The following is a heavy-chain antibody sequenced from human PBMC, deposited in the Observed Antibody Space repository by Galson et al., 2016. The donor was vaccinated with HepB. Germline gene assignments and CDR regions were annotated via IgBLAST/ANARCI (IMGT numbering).Heavy chain of an antibody. V-gene: IGHV1-2*02. CDR3: ARDHLEDSPGLDS. Sequence: SVKVSCKASGYTFTDYFIYWVRQAPGQGLEWMGWINPKSGGTNYAPKFRGRVTMTRDTSTTTAYVEPHRLTSDDTAFYYCARDHLEDSPGLDSWGQGSLISVSS. D-gene: IGHD1-1*01. CDR1: GYTFTDYF. J-gene: IGHJ4*02. CDR2: INPKSGGT.